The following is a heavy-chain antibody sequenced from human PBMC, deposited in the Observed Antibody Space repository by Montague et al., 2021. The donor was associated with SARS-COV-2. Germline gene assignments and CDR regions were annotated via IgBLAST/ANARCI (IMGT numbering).Heavy chain of an antibody. CDR1: GGSVSDYY. D-gene: IGHD3-22*01. V-gene: IGHV4-34*01. CDR2: INHSGST. Sequence: SETVSLTCAVYGGSVSDYYWSWIRQPPGKGLEWIGEINHSGSTNXNPSLKSRVTTSVDTSKNQFSLKLTSVTAADTAVYYCARGPRITMIVVVITDIWFDPWGQGTLVTVSS. J-gene: IGHJ5*02. CDR3: ARGPRITMIVVVITDIWFDP.